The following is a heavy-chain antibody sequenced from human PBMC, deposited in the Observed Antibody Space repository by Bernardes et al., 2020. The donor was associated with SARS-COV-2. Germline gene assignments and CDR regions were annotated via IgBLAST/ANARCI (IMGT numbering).Heavy chain of an antibody. CDR2: VFYNGRA. CDR1: GGSVSTCYYF. V-gene: IGHV4-39*01. CDR3: ARRRIVVAAEDWFDP. Sequence: SETLSLTCTVSGGSVSTCYYFWGCIRQTPGKELQLIGSVFYNGRAYYNPSPKSLVTISVDTSKNQFSLKLNSVTTADTAVYYCARRRIVVAAEDWFDPWGQGILVTVSS. D-gene: IGHD2-15*01. J-gene: IGHJ5*02.